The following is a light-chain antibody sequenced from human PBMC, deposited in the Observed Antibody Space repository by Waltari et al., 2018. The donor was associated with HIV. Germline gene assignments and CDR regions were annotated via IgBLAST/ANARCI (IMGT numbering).Light chain of an antibody. V-gene: IGLV2-8*01. CDR1: SRDIGRYDF. J-gene: IGLJ2*01. CDR2: EVT. CDR3: SSYASNNTFVV. Sequence: QSALTQPPSASGPPGQSVTISCTGTSRDIGRYDFVSWYQVRPDSVPKRIIYEVTKRPSVGPVRFSGSKSGNTASLTVSGLQTDDEADYYCSSYASNNTFVVFGGGTKLTVL.